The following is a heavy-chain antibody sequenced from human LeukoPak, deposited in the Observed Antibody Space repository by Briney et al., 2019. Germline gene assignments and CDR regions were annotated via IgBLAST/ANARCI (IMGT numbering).Heavy chain of an antibody. CDR2: INPYSGST. V-gene: IGHV1-2*02. Sequence: ASVKVSCKASGYTFAGYYMHWVRQAPGQGLEWMGWINPYSGSTNYAQKFQGRVTMTTDASTSTAYMELRRLRSDDTAVYYCARGSATMIDIFDFWGQGTLVTVSS. CDR3: ARGSATMIDIFDF. D-gene: IGHD2-21*01. CDR1: GYTFAGYY. J-gene: IGHJ4*02.